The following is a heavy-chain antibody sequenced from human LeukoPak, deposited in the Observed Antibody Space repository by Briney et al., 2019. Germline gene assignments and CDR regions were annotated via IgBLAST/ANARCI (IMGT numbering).Heavy chain of an antibody. V-gene: IGHV3-30*04. J-gene: IGHJ4*02. CDR2: IASDGSFT. CDR3: AREGTYSDYWSGYFEY. Sequence: PGGPLRLSREGSGFVFSIYAIHWIRQSPGRGLEWVAVIASDGSFTDYLHSLKDRFTISRDNSKNTVYLDVTSLTPEDAAVYYCAREGTYSDYWSGYFEYWGQGTRVIVSS. D-gene: IGHD3-3*01. CDR1: GFVFSIYA.